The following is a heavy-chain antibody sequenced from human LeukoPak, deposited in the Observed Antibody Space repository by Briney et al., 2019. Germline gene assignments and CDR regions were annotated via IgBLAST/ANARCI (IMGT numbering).Heavy chain of an antibody. Sequence: SETLSLTCGVSGGSITTTNWWSWVRQFPRQGLQWIGEVSLEGVRNYNPSLTSRVTMSLDRAKNLLSLNLNSVTAADTAVYYCERLGVTVTLDYWGQGTLVTVSS. V-gene: IGHV4-4*02. J-gene: IGHJ4*02. CDR3: ERLGVTVTLDY. D-gene: IGHD4-17*01. CDR2: VSLEGVR. CDR1: GGSITTTNW.